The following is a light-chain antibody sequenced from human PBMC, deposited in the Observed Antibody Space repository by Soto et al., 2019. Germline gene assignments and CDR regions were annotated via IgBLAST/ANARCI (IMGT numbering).Light chain of an antibody. CDR2: HVS. CDR3: MQGTHWPPYT. V-gene: IGKV2-30*01. CDR1: QSLVYSDGNTY. J-gene: IGKJ2*01. Sequence: DVVMTQSPLSLPVTLGQPASISCRSSQSLVYSDGNTYLNWFQQRPGQSPRRLIYHVSNRDSGVPDRFSGSGSGTDFTLKISRVEAEDVGVYYCMQGTHWPPYTFGQGTKLEIK.